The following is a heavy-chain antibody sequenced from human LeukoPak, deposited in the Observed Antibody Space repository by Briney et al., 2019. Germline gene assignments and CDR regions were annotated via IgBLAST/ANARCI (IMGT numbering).Heavy chain of an antibody. CDR2: FDPEDGET. CDR3: ATVSGIAAAGNTPNFDY. J-gene: IGHJ4*02. CDR1: GYTLTELS. Sequence: ASVKVSCKVSGYTLTELSMHWVRQAPGKGLEWMGGFDPEDGETIYAQKFQGRVTMTEDTSTDTAYMELSSLRSEDTAVYYCATVSGIAAAGNTPNFDYWGQGTRVTVSS. V-gene: IGHV1-24*01. D-gene: IGHD6-13*01.